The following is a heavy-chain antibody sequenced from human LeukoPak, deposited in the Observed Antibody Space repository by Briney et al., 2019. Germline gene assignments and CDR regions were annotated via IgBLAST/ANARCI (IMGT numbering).Heavy chain of an antibody. D-gene: IGHD3-10*01. J-gene: IGHJ4*02. V-gene: IGHV4-39*01. Sequence: SETLSLTCTVSGGSISSGTSYWGWIRQSPGKMGLEWIGNMYYSGSTYYNPALKSRVTISVDTAKNQFSLRLTSGTAADTAVYYCATTYDILSGSAMGDYWGQGTLVTVSS. CDR3: ATTYDILSGSAMGDY. CDR2: MYYSGST. CDR1: GGSISSGTSY.